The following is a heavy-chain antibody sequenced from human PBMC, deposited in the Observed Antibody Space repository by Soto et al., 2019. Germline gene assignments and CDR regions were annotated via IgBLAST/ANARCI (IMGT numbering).Heavy chain of an antibody. Sequence: QVQLVQSGAEVKKPGASVRVSCKASGYTFTCYGISWVRQAPGQGLEWMGWISGYNGNTNYAQKLQGRVTMTKDTSTSTANMELRSLRSDDTAVYYCARGYCSGGSCYTGWFDPWGQGTLVTVSS. CDR3: ARGYCSGGSCYTGWFDP. V-gene: IGHV1-18*01. J-gene: IGHJ5*02. D-gene: IGHD2-15*01. CDR1: GYTFTCYG. CDR2: ISGYNGNT.